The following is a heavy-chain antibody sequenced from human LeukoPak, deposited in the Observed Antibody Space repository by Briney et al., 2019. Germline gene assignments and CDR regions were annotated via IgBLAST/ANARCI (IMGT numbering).Heavy chain of an antibody. CDR2: IYYSGST. V-gene: IGHV4-39*01. J-gene: IGHJ4*02. Sequence: SETLSLTCTVSGGSISSSSYYWGWIRQPPGKGLEWIGSIYYSGSTYYNPSLKSRVTISVDTSKNPFSLKLSSVTAADTAVYHCARLAVGGYFDYWGQGTLVTVSS. CDR3: ARLAVGGYFDY. CDR1: GGSISSSSYY.